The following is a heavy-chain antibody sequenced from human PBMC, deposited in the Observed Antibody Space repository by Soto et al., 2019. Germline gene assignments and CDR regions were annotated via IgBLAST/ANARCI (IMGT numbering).Heavy chain of an antibody. J-gene: IGHJ5*02. V-gene: IGHV1-69*13. CDR1: GGTFSSYA. CDR3: ARGSSASPGFGP. Sequence: ASVKVSCKASGGTFSSYAISWVRQAPGQGLEWMGGIIPIFGTANYAQKFQGRVTITADESTSTAYMELSSLRSEDTAVYYCARGSSASPGFGPWGQGTLVTVSS. CDR2: IIPIFGTA. D-gene: IGHD6-25*01.